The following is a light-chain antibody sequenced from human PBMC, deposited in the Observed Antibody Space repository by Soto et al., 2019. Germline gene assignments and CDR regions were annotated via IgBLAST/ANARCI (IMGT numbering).Light chain of an antibody. CDR1: QDIRGA. Sequence: IQVTQSPSSLSASVGDRVTITCRASQDIRGALAWYQQKPGKAPKLLIYDVSTLESGVPSRFSGSGSGTEFTFTIIILQPEDFGTYSSHPFNTYPITFGRGTRLEIK. CDR3: HPFNTYPIT. J-gene: IGKJ5*01. CDR2: DVS. V-gene: IGKV1-13*02.